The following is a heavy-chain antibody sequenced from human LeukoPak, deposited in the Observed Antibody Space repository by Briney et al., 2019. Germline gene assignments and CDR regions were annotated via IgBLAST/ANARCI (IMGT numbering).Heavy chain of an antibody. J-gene: IGHJ4*02. V-gene: IGHV3-23*01. D-gene: IGHD6-19*01. Sequence: GGSLRLSCAASGFIFTSYAMSWVRQAPGMGLQWVSAISGGDSTTYYADSVKGRFTISRDNSKNTLYLQMNSLRAEDTAVYYCAKGETQQWLGETPFDYWGQGTLVTVSS. CDR1: GFIFTSYA. CDR3: AKGETQQWLGETPFDY. CDR2: ISGGDSTT.